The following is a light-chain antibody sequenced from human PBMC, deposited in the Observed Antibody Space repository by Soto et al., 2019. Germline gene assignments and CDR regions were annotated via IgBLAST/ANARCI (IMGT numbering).Light chain of an antibody. V-gene: IGLV2-11*01. CDR2: DVS. J-gene: IGLJ1*01. Sequence: QSALTQPRSVSGSPGQSVTISCTGTSSDVGGYNYVSWYQQHPGKAPKLMIYDVSKRPSGVPDRFSGSKSGNTASLTISGLRAEDEADYYCCSYAGSYTFYVFGTGTKSPS. CDR3: CSYAGSYTFYV. CDR1: SSDVGGYNY.